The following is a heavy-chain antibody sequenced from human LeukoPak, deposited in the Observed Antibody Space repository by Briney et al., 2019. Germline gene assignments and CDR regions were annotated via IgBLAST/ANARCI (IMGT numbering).Heavy chain of an antibody. Sequence: GESLRLSCAASGFTFSSYAMSWVRQAPGKGLEWVSGISSSGGSTYYADSVKGRFTISRDNSKYTLYLQMNSLRADDTALYYCVKGGLYGDYYFDYWGQGTLVTVSS. CDR2: ISSSGGST. CDR1: GFTFSSYA. CDR3: VKGGLYGDYYFDY. J-gene: IGHJ4*02. V-gene: IGHV3-23*01. D-gene: IGHD4-17*01.